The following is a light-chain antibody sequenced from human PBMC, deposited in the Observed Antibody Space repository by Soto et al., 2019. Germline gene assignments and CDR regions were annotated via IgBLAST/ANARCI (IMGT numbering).Light chain of an antibody. CDR2: AAS. J-gene: IGKJ5*01. CDR1: QGISSW. V-gene: IGKV1D-12*01. Sequence: DIQMTQSPSSVSASVGDRVTITCRSRQGISSWCAWYQQNPGKAPKLLIYAASSLQSGVTSRFRVSGYGTDVTLTISRLQPDDFANYYCHPATGFPCTFGHGTRLE. CDR3: HPATGFPCT.